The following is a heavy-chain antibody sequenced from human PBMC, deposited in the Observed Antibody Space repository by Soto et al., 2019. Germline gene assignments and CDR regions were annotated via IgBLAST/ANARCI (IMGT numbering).Heavy chain of an antibody. D-gene: IGHD5-12*01. CDR2: IIPIFGTA. CDR1: GCTFSSYA. V-gene: IGHV1-69*13. CDR3: ARPINFYSGSTILYYYYGMDA. J-gene: IGHJ6*02. Sequence: EAAVKVSCKASGCTFSSYAISWVRQAPGQGLEWMGGIIPIFGTANYAQKFQGRVTITADESTSTAYMELSSLRSEDTAVYYCARPINFYSGSTILYYYYGMDAWGQGTTVTVSS.